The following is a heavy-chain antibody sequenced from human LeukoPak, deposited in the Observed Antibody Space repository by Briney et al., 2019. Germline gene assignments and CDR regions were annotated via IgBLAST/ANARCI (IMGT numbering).Heavy chain of an antibody. CDR2: IIPIFNTS. V-gene: IGHV1-69*13. CDR3: ARDPSMIRGENTPYFDY. D-gene: IGHD3-10*01. CDR1: GGTFSSYG. J-gene: IGHJ4*02. Sequence: SVKVSCKASGGTFSSYGISWVRQAPGQGLEWMGGIIPIFNTSNYAQKFQGTVTITADESTSTAYMELNSLRSEDTAVYYCARDPSMIRGENTPYFDYWGQGTLVTVSS.